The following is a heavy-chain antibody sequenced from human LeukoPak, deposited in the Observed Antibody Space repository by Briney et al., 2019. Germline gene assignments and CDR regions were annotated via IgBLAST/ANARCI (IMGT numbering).Heavy chain of an antibody. CDR2: INHSGST. CDR3: ARTGYRWLRPFDY. J-gene: IGHJ4*02. D-gene: IGHD5-12*01. Sequence: SETLSLTCAVYGGSFSGYYWSWIRQPPGKGLEWIGEINHSGSTNYNPSLKSRVTISVDTSKNQFSLKLSSVTAADTAVYYCARTGYRWLRPFDYWGQGTLVTVSS. CDR1: GGSFSGYY. V-gene: IGHV4-34*01.